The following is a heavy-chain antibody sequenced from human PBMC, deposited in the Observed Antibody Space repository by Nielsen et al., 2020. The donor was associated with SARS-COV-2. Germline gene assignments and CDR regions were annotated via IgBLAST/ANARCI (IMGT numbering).Heavy chain of an antibody. CDR3: ARDSRADYVWGSYAADFDY. CDR2: IKQDGSEK. Sequence: WIRQPPGKGLEWVANIKQDGSEKYYVDSVKGRFTISRDNAKNSLYLQMNSLRDEDTAVYYCARDSRADYVWGSYAADFDYWGQGTLVTVSS. J-gene: IGHJ4*02. D-gene: IGHD3-16*01. V-gene: IGHV3-7*01.